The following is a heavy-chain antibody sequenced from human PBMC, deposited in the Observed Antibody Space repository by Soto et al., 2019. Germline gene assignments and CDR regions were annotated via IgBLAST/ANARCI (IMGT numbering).Heavy chain of an antibody. CDR1: GGSFSGYY. J-gene: IGHJ4*02. CDR2: INDSGGT. CDR3: ARGRKGFSSSCYVD. Sequence: QVQLQQWGAGLLKPSETRSLTCAVYGGSFSGYYWTWIRQPPGKGLEWIGEINDSGGTDYNPSLKSRVTISLDTSKNQLSLKLSSVTAADTAVYYCARGRKGFSSSCYVDWGQGTLVTVSS. D-gene: IGHD6-13*01. V-gene: IGHV4-34*01.